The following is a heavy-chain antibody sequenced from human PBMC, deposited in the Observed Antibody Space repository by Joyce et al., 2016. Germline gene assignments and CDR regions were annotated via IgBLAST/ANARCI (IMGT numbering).Heavy chain of an antibody. V-gene: IGHV3-21*06. CDR3: ATSPSWDRSGYCIEN. Sequence: EVVLVESGGGLVKPGGSLTLSCTASGFTLSTYRVNWVRQGPGTGLEWVSSSGSTRGYKYYADSVKGRFTISRDNARNSLYLQMSSLRAEDTAVYYCATSPSWDRSGYCIENWGQGTLVTVSS. CDR2: SGSTRGYK. D-gene: IGHD3-22*01. J-gene: IGHJ4*02. CDR1: GFTLSTYR.